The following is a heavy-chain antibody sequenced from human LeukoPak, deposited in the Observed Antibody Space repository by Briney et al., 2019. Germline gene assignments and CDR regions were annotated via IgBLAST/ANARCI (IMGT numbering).Heavy chain of an antibody. CDR2: IIPILGTA. Sequence: ASVKVSCKASGGTFSSYAISWVRQAPGQGLEWMGRIIPILGTANYAQKFQGRVTITADKSTSTAYMELSSLRSDDTAVYYCAGGLRYSGFDYWGQGTLVTVSS. CDR3: AGGLRYSGFDY. D-gene: IGHD3-9*01. V-gene: IGHV1-69*04. J-gene: IGHJ4*02. CDR1: GGTFSSYA.